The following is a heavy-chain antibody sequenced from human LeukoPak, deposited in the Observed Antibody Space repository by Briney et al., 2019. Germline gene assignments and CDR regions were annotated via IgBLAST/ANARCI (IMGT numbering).Heavy chain of an antibody. CDR1: GGTFSTYA. Sequence: SVKVSCKASGGTFSTYAITWVRQAPGQGLEWMGGILPIFDMANYAQKFQGRVTITADKSTRTAYMELSSLRSDDTAVYYCARDGGWLQTQNHYYYHGMDVWGQGTTVTVSS. CDR2: ILPIFDMA. J-gene: IGHJ6*02. D-gene: IGHD5-24*01. CDR3: ARDGGWLQTQNHYYYHGMDV. V-gene: IGHV1-69*10.